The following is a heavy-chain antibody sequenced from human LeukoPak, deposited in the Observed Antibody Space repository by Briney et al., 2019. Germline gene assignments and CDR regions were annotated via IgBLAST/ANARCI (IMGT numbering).Heavy chain of an antibody. D-gene: IGHD3-22*01. CDR2: ISSNGGST. CDR1: GFNFNNYA. Sequence: GGSLRLTCSASGFNFNNYAMNWVRQAPGKGLEYVSAISSNGGSTYYADSVKGRCTISRDNSKNTLYLQMSSPRAEDTAVYYCGLAAYYYDSSGSDDAFDIWGQGTMVIVSS. CDR3: GLAAYYYDSSGSDDAFDI. J-gene: IGHJ3*02. V-gene: IGHV3-64D*08.